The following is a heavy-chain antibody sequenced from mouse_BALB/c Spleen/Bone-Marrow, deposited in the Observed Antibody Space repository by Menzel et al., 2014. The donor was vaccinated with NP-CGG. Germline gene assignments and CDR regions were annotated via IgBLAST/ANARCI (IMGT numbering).Heavy chain of an antibody. CDR3: VYGNYYLAY. V-gene: IGHV1-7*01. J-gene: IGHJ3*01. D-gene: IGHD2-1*01. Sequence: QVQLQQSGAELAKPGASVKMSCKASGYTFTSSWMHWVKQRPGQGLEWIGYINPSTGYTEYNQKFKDKATLTTDKSSSTAYMQLSSLTSEDSAVYHCVYGNYYLAYWGQGTLVTVSA. CDR1: GYTFTSSW. CDR2: INPSTGYT.